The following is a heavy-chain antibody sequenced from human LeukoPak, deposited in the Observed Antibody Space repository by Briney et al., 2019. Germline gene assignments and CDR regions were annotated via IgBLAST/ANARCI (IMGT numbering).Heavy chain of an antibody. CDR3: ARGALQGVVDNYYYYMDV. D-gene: IGHD5-12*01. CDR2: IYYSGST. V-gene: IGHV4-59*01. CDR1: GGSISSYY. J-gene: IGHJ6*03. Sequence: PSETLSLTCTVSGGSISSYYWSWIRQPPGKGLEWIGYIYYSGSTNYNPSLKSRVTISVDTSKNQFSLKLSSVTAADTAVYYCARGALQGVVDNYYYYMDVWGKGTTVTVSS.